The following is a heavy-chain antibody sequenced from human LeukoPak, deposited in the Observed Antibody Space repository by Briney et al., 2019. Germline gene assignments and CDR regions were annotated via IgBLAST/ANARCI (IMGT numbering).Heavy chain of an antibody. CDR1: GGSISTNY. CDR2: IYNSGYI. CDR3: AKSTYYYDTFVNAFDL. Sequence: SETLSLTCTVSGGSISTNYWCWIRQPPGKGLEWIGYIYNSGYITYNPSLKSRVTISVDTSKNQFSLKLSSVTAADTAVYYCAKSTYYYDTFVNAFDLWGQGTVVTVST. J-gene: IGHJ3*01. V-gene: IGHV4-59*12. D-gene: IGHD3-22*01.